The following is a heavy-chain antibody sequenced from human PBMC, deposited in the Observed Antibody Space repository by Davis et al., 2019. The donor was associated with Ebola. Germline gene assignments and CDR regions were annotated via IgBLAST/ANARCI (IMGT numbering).Heavy chain of an antibody. D-gene: IGHD3-10*01. CDR3: ATSSRLYFGSGSFFGMDV. V-gene: IGHV3-30*02. CDR1: GFTFSTYG. J-gene: IGHJ6*04. Sequence: PGGSLRLSCAASGFTFSTYGMHWVRQAPGKGLEWVAFIRYDGSDKYYADSVKGRFTISRDNSKNTLYLHMNSLRADDTAVYYCATSSRLYFGSGSFFGMDVWGEGTTVTVSS. CDR2: IRYDGSDK.